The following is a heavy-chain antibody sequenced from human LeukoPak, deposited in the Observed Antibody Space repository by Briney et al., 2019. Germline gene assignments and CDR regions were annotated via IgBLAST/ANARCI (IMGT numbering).Heavy chain of an antibody. CDR3: ARDHVQYSSSWQPPEDYYYYGMDV. D-gene: IGHD6-13*01. J-gene: IGHJ6*02. Sequence: SVKLSCKASGGTFSSYAISWVRQAPRQGLEWMGRIIPIFGIANYAQKFQGRVTITADKSTSTAYMELSSLRSEDTAVYYCARDHVQYSSSWQPPEDYYYYGMDVWGQGTTVTVSS. CDR1: GGTFSSYA. CDR2: IIPIFGIA. V-gene: IGHV1-69*04.